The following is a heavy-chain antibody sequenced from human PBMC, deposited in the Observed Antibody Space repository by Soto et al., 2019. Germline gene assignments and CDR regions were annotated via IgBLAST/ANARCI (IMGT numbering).Heavy chain of an antibody. V-gene: IGHV5-51*01. Sequence: HGESLKISCKGSGYSFTSYWIGWVRQMPGKGLERMGIIYPGDSDTRYSPSFQGQVTISADKSISTAYLQWSSLKASDTAMYYCARLSDCSTTSCYGYFDYWGQGTLVTVSS. CDR1: GYSFTSYW. D-gene: IGHD2-2*01. J-gene: IGHJ4*02. CDR2: IYPGDSDT. CDR3: ARLSDCSTTSCYGYFDY.